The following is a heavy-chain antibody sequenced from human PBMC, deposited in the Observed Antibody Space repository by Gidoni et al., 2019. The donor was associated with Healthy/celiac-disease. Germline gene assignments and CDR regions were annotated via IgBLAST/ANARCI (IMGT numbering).Heavy chain of an antibody. CDR2: SSGSGGST. Sequence: EVQLVESGGGLVQPGGSLRLSCAASGFPFSRYAMSWVRQAPGKGLEWVSASSGSGGSTYYADSVKGRFTISRDNSKNTLYLQMNSLRAEDTAVYYCARDIVVVPAAIWEFDYWGQGTLVTVSS. J-gene: IGHJ4*02. D-gene: IGHD2-2*01. CDR3: ARDIVVVPAAIWEFDY. CDR1: GFPFSRYA. V-gene: IGHV3-23*04.